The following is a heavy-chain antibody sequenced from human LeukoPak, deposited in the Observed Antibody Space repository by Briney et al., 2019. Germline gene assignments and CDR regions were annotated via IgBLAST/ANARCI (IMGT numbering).Heavy chain of an antibody. D-gene: IGHD3-22*01. CDR1: GGSISSYY. CDR3: ARDRYYYDSSGYYNDY. CDR2: IYYSGST. V-gene: IGHV4-59*01. J-gene: IGHJ4*02. Sequence: SETLSLTCTVSGGSISSYYWSWIRQPPGKGLEWIGYIYYSGSTNYNPSLKSRVTISVDTSKNQFSLKLSSVTAADTAVYYCARDRYYYDSSGYYNDYWGQGTLVTVSS.